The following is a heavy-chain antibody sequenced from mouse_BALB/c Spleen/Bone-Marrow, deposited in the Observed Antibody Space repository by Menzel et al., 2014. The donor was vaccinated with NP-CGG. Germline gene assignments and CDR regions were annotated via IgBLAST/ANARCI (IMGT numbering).Heavy chain of an antibody. CDR3: ARNSAGRYGEFAY. V-gene: IGHV2-6*02. Sequence: ESGPGLVAPSQSLSITCTVSGFSLTSYGVHWARQPPGKGLEWLVVIWSDGGTTYNSALKSRLSISKDNSKSXVFSKMDSLQTDDTDMYYCARNSAGRYGEFAYWGQGTLVTVSA. CDR2: IWSDGGT. J-gene: IGHJ3*01. D-gene: IGHD2-14*01. CDR1: GFSLTSYG.